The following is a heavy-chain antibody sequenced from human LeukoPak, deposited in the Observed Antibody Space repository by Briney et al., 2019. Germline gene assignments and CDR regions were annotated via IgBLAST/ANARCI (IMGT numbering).Heavy chain of an antibody. CDR3: ARLPSYDFWQYYFDY. CDR2: IYPGDSDT. V-gene: IGHV5-51*01. J-gene: IGHJ4*02. D-gene: IGHD3-3*01. CDR1: GYSFTSYW. Sequence: GESLKISCKGSGYSFTSYWIGWVRQMPGKGVEWMGIIYPGDSDTRYSPSFQGQVTISADKSISTAYLQWSSLKASDTAMYYCARLPSYDFWQYYFDYWGQGTLVTVSS.